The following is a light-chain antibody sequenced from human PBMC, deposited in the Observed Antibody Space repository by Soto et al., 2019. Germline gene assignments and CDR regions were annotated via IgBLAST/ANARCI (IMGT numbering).Light chain of an antibody. CDR1: QSIRNF. J-gene: IGKJ1*01. CDR3: QQYNSYSPT. Sequence: DIQMTQSPSSLSASVGDRVTITCRTSQSIRNFLNWYQQKPGTVPKLLISTSSTLESGVPSRFSGSGSGTEFTLTISSLQPDDFATYYCQQYNSYSPTFGQGTKVDIK. CDR2: TSS. V-gene: IGKV1-5*01.